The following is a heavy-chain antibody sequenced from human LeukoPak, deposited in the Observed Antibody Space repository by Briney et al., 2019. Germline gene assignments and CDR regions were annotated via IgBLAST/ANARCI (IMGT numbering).Heavy chain of an antibody. CDR3: AKDGDIVATIFGY. CDR2: ISGSGGST. CDR1: GFTFSSYA. J-gene: IGHJ4*02. D-gene: IGHD5-12*01. V-gene: IGHV3-23*01. Sequence: GGSLRLSCAASGFTFSSYAMSWVRQAPGEGLEWVSAISGSGGSTYYADFVKGRFTISRDNSRNTLYLQMNSLRAEDTAVYYCAKDGDIVATIFGYWGQGTLVTVSS.